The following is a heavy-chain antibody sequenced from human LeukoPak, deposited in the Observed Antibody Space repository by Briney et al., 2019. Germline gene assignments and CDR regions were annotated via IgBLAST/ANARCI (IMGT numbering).Heavy chain of an antibody. D-gene: IGHD6-13*01. J-gene: IGHJ4*02. CDR3: AKDHTAAAGTGDDY. CDR2: ISYDGSNK. Sequence: GGSLRLSCAASGFTFSSYGMHWVRQAPGKGLEWVAVISYDGSNKYYADSVKGRFTISRDNSKNTLYLQMNSLRAEDTAVYYCAKDHTAAAGTGDDYWGQGTLVTVSS. V-gene: IGHV3-30*18. CDR1: GFTFSSYG.